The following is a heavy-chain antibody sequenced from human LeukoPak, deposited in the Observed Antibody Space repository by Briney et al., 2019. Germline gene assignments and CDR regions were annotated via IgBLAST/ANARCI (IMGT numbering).Heavy chain of an antibody. CDR1: GFTVSSNY. Sequence: SGGSLRLSCAASGFTVSSNYMSWVRQAPGKGLEWVSVIYSGGSTYYADSVKGRFTISRQNSKNTLYLQMNSLRAEDTAVYYCARGEVVSAAFDIWGQGTMVTVSS. J-gene: IGHJ3*02. D-gene: IGHD3-22*01. CDR3: ARGEVVSAAFDI. V-gene: IGHV3-53*04. CDR2: IYSGGST.